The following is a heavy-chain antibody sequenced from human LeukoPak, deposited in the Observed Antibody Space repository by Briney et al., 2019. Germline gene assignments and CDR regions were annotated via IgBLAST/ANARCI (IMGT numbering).Heavy chain of an antibody. D-gene: IGHD5-18*01. CDR2: IKQDGSEK. J-gene: IGHJ6*03. CDR1: GFTFSSYW. CDR3: ASSIQLWLRYYYMDV. V-gene: IGHV3-7*01. Sequence: QPGGSLRLSCAASGFTFSSYWMSWVRQAPGKGLEGVANIKQDGSEKYYVDSVKGRFTISRDNAKNSLYLQMNSLRAEDTAVYYCASSIQLWLRYYYMDVWGKGTTVTVSS.